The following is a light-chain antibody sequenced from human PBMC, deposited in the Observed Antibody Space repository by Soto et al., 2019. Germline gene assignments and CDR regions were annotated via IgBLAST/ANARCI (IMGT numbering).Light chain of an antibody. CDR1: QTISSN. J-gene: IGKJ4*01. V-gene: IGKV3-15*01. CDR2: GAS. Sequence: EVVMTQSPATLSASPGERATLSCRASQTISSNVAWYQQKPGQAPRLLIYGASTRATGIPARFSGSGSGTESTLTISSLQSEDFAVYYCQQYNDWPPLTFGGGNKVEIK. CDR3: QQYNDWPPLT.